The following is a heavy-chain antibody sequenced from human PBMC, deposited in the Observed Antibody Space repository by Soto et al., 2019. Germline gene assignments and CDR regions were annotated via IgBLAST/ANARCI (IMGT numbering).Heavy chain of an antibody. CDR1: GGSFSGYY. CDR2: INHSEST. V-gene: IGHV4-34*01. Sequence: QVQLQQWGAGLLKPSETLSLTCAVYGGSFSGYYWSWIRQPPGKGLEWIGEINHSESTNYNPSLKSRVTISVDTSKNQFSLKLSSVTAADTAVYYCARVPAAGTGDYWGQGTLVTVSS. J-gene: IGHJ4*02. D-gene: IGHD6-13*01. CDR3: ARVPAAGTGDY.